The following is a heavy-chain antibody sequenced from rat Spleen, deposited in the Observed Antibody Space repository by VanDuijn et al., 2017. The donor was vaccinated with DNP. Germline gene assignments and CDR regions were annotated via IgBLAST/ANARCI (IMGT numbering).Heavy chain of an antibody. CDR3: TRHGYYCGDY. D-gene: IGHD1-6*01. J-gene: IGHJ2*01. CDR1: GITFSNSG. CDR2: ITTSGCGT. V-gene: IGHV5-19*01. Sequence: EVQLVESGGGFVQPGRSLKPSCAASGITFSNSGMHWIRQAPTKGLGWVASITTSGCGTYYRNSVKGRFTVSRDNAESTLSLQMDSLRSEDTATYYCTRHGYYCGDYWGQGLMVTVSS.